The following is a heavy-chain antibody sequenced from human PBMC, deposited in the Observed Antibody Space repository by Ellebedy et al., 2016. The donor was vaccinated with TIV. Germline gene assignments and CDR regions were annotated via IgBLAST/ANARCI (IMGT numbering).Heavy chain of an antibody. D-gene: IGHD4-23*01. Sequence: MPSETLSLTCTVSDGSISGYYWSWIRQPPGKGLEWIGYVYYSASTNYNPSLKSRVTISVDTSKNQFSLKLRFVTAADTAVYHCARATVVTEGFDYWGQGTLVTVSS. J-gene: IGHJ4*02. CDR3: ARATVVTEGFDY. CDR1: DGSISGYY. CDR2: VYYSAST. V-gene: IGHV4-59*08.